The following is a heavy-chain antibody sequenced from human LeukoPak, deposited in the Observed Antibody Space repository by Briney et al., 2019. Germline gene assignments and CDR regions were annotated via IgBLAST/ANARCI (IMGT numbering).Heavy chain of an antibody. D-gene: IGHD6-13*01. V-gene: IGHV3-21*01. CDR1: GFTFSSYA. CDR2: ISSSSSYI. Sequence: GGSLRLSCAASGFTFSSYAMSWVRQAAGKGLEWVSSISSSSSYIYYADSVKGRFTISRDNAKNSLYLQMNSLRAEDTAVYYCARDVGGIPGYFDYWGQGTLVTVSS. CDR3: ARDVGGIPGYFDY. J-gene: IGHJ4*02.